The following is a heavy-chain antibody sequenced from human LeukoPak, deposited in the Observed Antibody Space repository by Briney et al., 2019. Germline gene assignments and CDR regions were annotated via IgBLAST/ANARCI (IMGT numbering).Heavy chain of an antibody. D-gene: IGHD3-10*01. J-gene: IGHJ6*03. V-gene: IGHV4-59*01. Sequence: SETLSLTCTVSGGSISSYYWSWIRQPPGKGLEWIGYIYYSGSTNYNPSLKSRVTISVDTSKNQFSLKLSSVTAADTAVYYCARIKAGGYYYYYYMDVWGEGTTVTVSS. CDR2: IYYSGST. CDR1: GGSISSYY. CDR3: ARIKAGGYYYYYYMDV.